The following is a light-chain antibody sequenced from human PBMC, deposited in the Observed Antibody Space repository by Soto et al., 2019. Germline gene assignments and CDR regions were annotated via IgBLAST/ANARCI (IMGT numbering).Light chain of an antibody. Sequence: EIVLTQSPGTLSLSPGERATLSCRASQSVSSSYLAWYQQKPGQAPRLLIYGACSRATGIPDRFSGSGSGTDFALSICRLGPEGFAVYYCQQYGSSSITFGQGTRLEIK. CDR1: QSVSSSY. CDR3: QQYGSSSIT. V-gene: IGKV3-20*01. CDR2: GAC. J-gene: IGKJ5*01.